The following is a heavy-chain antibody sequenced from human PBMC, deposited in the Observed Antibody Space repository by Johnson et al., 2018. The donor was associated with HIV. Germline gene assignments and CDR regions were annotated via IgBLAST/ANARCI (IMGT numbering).Heavy chain of an antibody. CDR3: AKLTTGLTPINDAFDI. J-gene: IGHJ3*02. CDR2: ISAGGGST. CDR1: GFSFSTYA. Sequence: VQVVESGGGLVKPGGSLRLSCAASGFSFSTYAMTWVRQAPGKGLEWVSTISAGGGSTHYAESVKGRFTVSRDNVGNTLYLQMNSLSVADAAVYYCAKLTTGLTPINDAFDIWGQGTMVTVSS. D-gene: IGHD3-22*01. V-gene: IGHV3-23*04.